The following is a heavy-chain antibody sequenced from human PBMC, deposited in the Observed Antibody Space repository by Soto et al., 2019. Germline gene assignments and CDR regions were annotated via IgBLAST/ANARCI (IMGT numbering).Heavy chain of an antibody. CDR2: MSHSGGT. CDR1: GGSVNSVNYY. Sequence: SDTLSLTCAVFGGSVNSVNYYWSWIRQPPGKGLEWIGEMSHSGGTHFNPSLKSRVTISVDTSKNQFSLKLSSVTAADTAVYYCARGRVVVVPAAIFPPRAGSIDYWGQGTLVTVSS. CDR3: ARGRVVVVPAAIFPPRAGSIDY. D-gene: IGHD2-2*01. V-gene: IGHV4-61*01. J-gene: IGHJ4*02.